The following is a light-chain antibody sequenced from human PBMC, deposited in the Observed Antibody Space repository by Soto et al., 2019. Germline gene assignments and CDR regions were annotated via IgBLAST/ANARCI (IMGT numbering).Light chain of an antibody. CDR2: DGS. V-gene: IGKV1-5*01. CDR1: QSIRSS. Sequence: DIQMTQSPSTLSASVGDRVTITCRASQSIRSSLAWYQQKPGKAPKLLIYDGSSLERGVPSRFSGSGSGTEVTLTLRSLQPDDFATYYCQQYNGYSRTFGQGTKVEIK. CDR3: QQYNGYSRT. J-gene: IGKJ1*01.